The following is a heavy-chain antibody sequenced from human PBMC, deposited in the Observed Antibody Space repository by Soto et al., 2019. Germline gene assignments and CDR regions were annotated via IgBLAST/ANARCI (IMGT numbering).Heavy chain of an antibody. V-gene: IGHV4-61*03. Sequence: SETLSLSCTVSGGSVAGGSYYFNCIRQPPWMAPEWIGFMYFTGNTNYNPSLKGRVTISVDTSKNHFSLTLTSLTAADTAVYYCARGRRGDAAFESWGQGTLVTVSS. CDR3: ARGRRGDAAFES. CDR1: GGSVAGGSYY. CDR2: MYFTGNT. D-gene: IGHD7-27*01. J-gene: IGHJ4*02.